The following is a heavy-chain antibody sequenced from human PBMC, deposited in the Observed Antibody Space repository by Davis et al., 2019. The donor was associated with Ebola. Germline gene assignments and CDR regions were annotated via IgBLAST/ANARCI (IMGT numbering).Heavy chain of an antibody. CDR2: FDPENGKT. D-gene: IGHD2-21*01. V-gene: IGHV1-24*01. CDR1: GYPLTELS. J-gene: IGHJ4*02. CDR3: ARDTRGGMIVVDHNFYFDF. Sequence: AASVKVSCKVSGYPLTELSTNWVRQAPGEGLEWMGVFDPENGKTIYAQKFQGRVSVTEDTSTDTVYMELSSLRSDDTAVYYCARDTRGGMIVVDHNFYFDFWGPGTQVTVSS.